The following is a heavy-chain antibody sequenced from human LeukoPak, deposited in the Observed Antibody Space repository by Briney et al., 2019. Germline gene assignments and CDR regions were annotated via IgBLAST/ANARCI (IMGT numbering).Heavy chain of an antibody. CDR1: GFTVSSYW. CDR2: IASDGSST. Sequence: GGSLRLSCAASGFTVSSYWMHWVRQAPGKGLVWVSRIASDGSSTTYADSVKGRFSISRDNAKNTLYLQMNSLRVEDTAVYYCARGRPHGNDYWGQGTLVTVSS. CDR3: ARGRPHGNDY. D-gene: IGHD4-23*01. V-gene: IGHV3-74*01. J-gene: IGHJ4*02.